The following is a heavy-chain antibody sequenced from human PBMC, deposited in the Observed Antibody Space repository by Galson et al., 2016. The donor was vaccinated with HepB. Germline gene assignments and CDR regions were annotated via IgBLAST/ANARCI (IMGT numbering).Heavy chain of an antibody. Sequence: SLRLSCAASGFTVSSTYMNWVRQAPGKGLEWVSIIYSGGTTYQADSVKGRFTISRDNSNNTLYLQMNSLRHEDTAVYYCAGRGASSSSCYSDYQYGMDVWGQGTTVTVSS. D-gene: IGHD6-13*01. CDR3: AGRGASSSSCYSDYQYGMDV. CDR2: IYSGGTT. V-gene: IGHV3-66*01. J-gene: IGHJ6*02. CDR1: GFTVSSTY.